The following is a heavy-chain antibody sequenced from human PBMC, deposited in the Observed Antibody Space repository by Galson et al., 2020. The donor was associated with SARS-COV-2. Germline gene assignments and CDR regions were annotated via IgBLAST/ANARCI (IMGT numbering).Heavy chain of an antibody. D-gene: IGHD2-15*01. CDR3: ARTSGCSGGSCYWVRAFDI. V-gene: IGHV4-39*01. Sequence: SETLSLTCTVSGGSISSSSYYWGWIRQPPGKGQEWIGRIYYSGSTYYNPSLKSRGTISVDTSKNQFSLKLSSVTAADTAVYYCARTSGCSGGSCYWVRAFDIWGQGTMVTVSS. CDR1: GGSISSSSYY. J-gene: IGHJ3*02. CDR2: IYYSGST.